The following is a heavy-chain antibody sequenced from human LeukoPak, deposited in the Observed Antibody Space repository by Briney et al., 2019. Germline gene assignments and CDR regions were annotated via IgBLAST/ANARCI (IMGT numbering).Heavy chain of an antibody. V-gene: IGHV4-28*01. Sequence: SDTLSLTCAVSGYSISSSNWWGWIRQPPGKGLEWIGYIYYSGSTYYNPSLKSRVTMSVDTSKNQFSLKLSSVTAVDTAVYYCAAYCSSTSCPFDIWGQGTMVTVSS. J-gene: IGHJ3*02. D-gene: IGHD2-2*01. CDR1: GYSISSSNW. CDR3: AAYCSSTSCPFDI. CDR2: IYYSGST.